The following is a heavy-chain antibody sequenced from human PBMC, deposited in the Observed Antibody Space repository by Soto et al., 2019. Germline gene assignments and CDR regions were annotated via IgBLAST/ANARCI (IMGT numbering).Heavy chain of an antibody. CDR2: IIPILGIA. J-gene: IGHJ3*02. V-gene: IGHV1-69*02. D-gene: IGHD6-19*01. CDR1: GGTFSSYT. CDR3: ATLIAVAAPEAFDI. Sequence: ASVKVSCKASGGTFSSYTISWVRPAPGQGLEWMGRIIPILGIANYAQKFQGRVTITADKSTSTAYMELSSLRSEDTAVYYCATLIAVAAPEAFDIWGQGTMVTVSS.